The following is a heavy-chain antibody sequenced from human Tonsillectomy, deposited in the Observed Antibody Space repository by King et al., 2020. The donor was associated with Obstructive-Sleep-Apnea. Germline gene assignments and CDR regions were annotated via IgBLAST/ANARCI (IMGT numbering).Heavy chain of an antibody. Sequence: VQLVESGGGVVQPGRSLRLSCAASGFSFSTYGMHWVRQAPGKGLEWLALISYNGDNTYHADSVKGRFTISRDVPRKILNLQMNSLRPEDTALYYCAGDFASGTYYPSHDSSGQGRLVTVSS. D-gene: IGHD3-10*01. CDR2: ISYNGDNT. J-gene: IGHJ5*01. CDR3: AGDFASGTYYPSHDS. CDR1: GFSFSTYG. V-gene: IGHV3-30-3*01.